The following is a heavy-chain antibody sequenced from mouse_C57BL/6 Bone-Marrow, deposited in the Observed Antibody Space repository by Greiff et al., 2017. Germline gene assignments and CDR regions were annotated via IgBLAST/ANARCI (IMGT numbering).Heavy chain of an antibody. CDR1: GFTFSSYA. CDR3: ARVMGPWFAY. Sequence: EVMLVESGGGLVKPGGSLKLSCAASGFTFSSYAMSWVRQTPEKRLEWVATISDGGSYTYYPDNVKGRFTISRDNAKTNLYLQMSHLKSEDTAMYYCARVMGPWFAYWGQGTLVTVSA. V-gene: IGHV5-4*03. D-gene: IGHD2-3*01. J-gene: IGHJ3*01. CDR2: ISDGGSYT.